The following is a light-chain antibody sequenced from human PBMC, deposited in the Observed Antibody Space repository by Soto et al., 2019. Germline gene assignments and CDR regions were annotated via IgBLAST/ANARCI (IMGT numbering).Light chain of an antibody. Sequence: EIVLRQSPGTLSLSPGERATLSCRASQSLHSSYLAWYQQKPGQAPRLLIYGASRRATGIQDRFSGSGSGTDFTLTISRLEPEDFAVYYCQQYGSSPPGTFGQGTKVEIK. V-gene: IGKV3-20*01. CDR2: GAS. CDR1: QSLHSSY. CDR3: QQYGSSPPGT. J-gene: IGKJ1*01.